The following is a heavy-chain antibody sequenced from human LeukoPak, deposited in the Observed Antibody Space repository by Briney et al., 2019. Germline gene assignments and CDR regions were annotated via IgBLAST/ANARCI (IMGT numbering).Heavy chain of an antibody. CDR3: ARGIIGGGDY. Sequence: GGSLRLSCAASGFTISGSWMHWVRQAPGKGLVWVSRINSDGSSTSYADSVKGRFTISRDNAKNTLYLQMNSLRAEDTAVYYCARGIIGGGDYWGQGTLVTVSS. D-gene: IGHD3-16*01. CDR2: INSDGSST. J-gene: IGHJ4*02. V-gene: IGHV3-74*01. CDR1: GFTISGSW.